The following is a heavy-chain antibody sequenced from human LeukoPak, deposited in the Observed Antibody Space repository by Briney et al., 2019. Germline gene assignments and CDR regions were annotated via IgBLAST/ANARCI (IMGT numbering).Heavy chain of an antibody. V-gene: IGHV3-23*01. D-gene: IGHD3-10*01. CDR1: GYPFSRYA. Sequence: SGGSLRLSCAASGYPFSRYAMSWVRESPGEGLEWVSTINSGAGSTYYADSVKGRFTISRDNSKNTLSLQMNSLRDDDTAIYYCAREGYGSGSYEDIWGQGTMVTVSS. J-gene: IGHJ3*02. CDR2: INSGAGST. CDR3: AREGYGSGSYEDI.